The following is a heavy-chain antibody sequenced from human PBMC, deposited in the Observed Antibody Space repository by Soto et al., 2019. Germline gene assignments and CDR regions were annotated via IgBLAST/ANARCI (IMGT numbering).Heavy chain of an antibody. CDR3: AKDGRYYYDSGGPPGYFDY. CDR1: GFTFSSYA. V-gene: IGHV3-23*01. D-gene: IGHD3-22*01. Sequence: GGSLRLSCAASGFTFSSYAMSWVRQAPGKGLEWVSAISGSGGSTYYADSVKGRFTISRDNSKNTLYLQMNSLRAEDTAVYYCAKDGRYYYDSGGPPGYFDYWGQGTLVTVSS. CDR2: ISGSGGST. J-gene: IGHJ4*02.